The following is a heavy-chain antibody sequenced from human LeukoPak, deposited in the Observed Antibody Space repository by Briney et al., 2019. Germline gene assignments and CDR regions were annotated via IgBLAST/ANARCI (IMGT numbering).Heavy chain of an antibody. D-gene: IGHD3-9*01. CDR2: INPNSGGT. J-gene: IGHJ5*02. Sequence: ASVKVSCKASGYTFTGYYMHWVRQAPGQGLEWMGWINPNSGGTNYAQKFQGRVTMTRDTSISTAYMELSRLRSDDPAVYYCARDYDILTGYPLSWGQGTLVTVSS. V-gene: IGHV1-2*02. CDR3: ARDYDILTGYPLS. CDR1: GYTFTGYY.